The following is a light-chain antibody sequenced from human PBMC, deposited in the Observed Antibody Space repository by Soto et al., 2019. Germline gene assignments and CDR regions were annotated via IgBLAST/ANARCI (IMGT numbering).Light chain of an antibody. J-gene: IGKJ1*01. Sequence: DIQMTQSPSTLSSSVGDRVTITCRASRSIGSWLAWYQQKPGKAPTLLIYKASSLESGVPSRFRGSGSGTEFTLTISSLKPDDFETYYCQQYYRYPWTFGQGTKVDIK. CDR2: KAS. CDR1: RSIGSW. CDR3: QQYYRYPWT. V-gene: IGKV1-5*03.